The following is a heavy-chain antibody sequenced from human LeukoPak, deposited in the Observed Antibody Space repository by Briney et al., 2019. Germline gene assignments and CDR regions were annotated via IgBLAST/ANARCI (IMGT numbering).Heavy chain of an antibody. CDR3: ARGDPYCSSASCYRD. V-gene: IGHV1-8*01. J-gene: IGHJ4*02. Sequence: ASVKVSCKASGYTFTSYDINWVRQATGQGLEWMGWMNPNSGSTGYAQKFQGRVTMTRSTSISTAYMELSSLRSEDTAIYYCARGDPYCSSASCYRDWGQGTLVTVPS. CDR2: MNPNSGST. D-gene: IGHD2-2*01. CDR1: GYTFTSYD.